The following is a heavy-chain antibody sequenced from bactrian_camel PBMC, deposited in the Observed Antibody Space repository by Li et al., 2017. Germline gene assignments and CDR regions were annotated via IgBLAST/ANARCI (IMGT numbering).Heavy chain of an antibody. CDR1: GHIGNPC. CDR2: IYTHSNIT. Sequence: HVQLVESGGGSVQAGGSLRLSCTASGHIGNPCMGWFRQASGAERVGIASIYTHSNITKYADSVKGRFTISQDRAKNTIFLQMNDLKPEDTGMYYCAAEPTPCYVGPSRVPSYSHRGQGTQVTVS. D-gene: IGHD1*01. J-gene: IGHJ4*01. V-gene: IGHV3-2*01.